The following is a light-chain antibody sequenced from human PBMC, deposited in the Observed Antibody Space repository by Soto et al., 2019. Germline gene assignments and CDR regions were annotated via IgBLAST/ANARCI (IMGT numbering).Light chain of an antibody. Sequence: QAVVTQEPSLTVSPGGTVTLTCASSTGAFTSDYYPNWFQQRPGQAPTVLIYSTMNKHSWTPARFSGSLLGGKAALTLSGAQPEDEADYYCLIYYGDGWVFGGGTQLTVL. CDR1: TGAFTSDYY. CDR2: STM. J-gene: IGLJ3*02. V-gene: IGLV7-43*01. CDR3: LIYYGDGWV.